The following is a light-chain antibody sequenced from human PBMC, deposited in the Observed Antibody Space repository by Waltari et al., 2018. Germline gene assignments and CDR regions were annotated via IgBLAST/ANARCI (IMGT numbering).Light chain of an antibody. J-gene: IGKJ1*01. V-gene: IGKV3-20*01. CDR2: DAS. Sequence: IMLTQPPGTLSLSPGERATLSCRASQSISSYLAWYQQKPGQAPRLLIYDASTRATGIPGRFSGSGSGTDFSLTSSRLEPEDFAVYYCQKYGSLPATFGQGTKVEIK. CDR1: QSISSY. CDR3: QKYGSLPAT.